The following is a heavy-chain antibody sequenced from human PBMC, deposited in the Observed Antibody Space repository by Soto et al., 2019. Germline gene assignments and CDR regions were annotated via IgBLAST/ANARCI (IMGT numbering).Heavy chain of an antibody. V-gene: IGHV3-33*01. J-gene: IGHJ3*02. Sequence: PGGSLRLSCAASGFDFRGYGMHWVRQAPGDGLEWVALIWYDETNRYYGDPVKGRFTISRDNSKNTLYLQMDSLRVEDTAVYYCARERWGSGQALDIWGQGTMVTVSS. CDR2: IWYDETNR. CDR1: GFDFRGYG. D-gene: IGHD3-10*01. CDR3: ARERWGSGQALDI.